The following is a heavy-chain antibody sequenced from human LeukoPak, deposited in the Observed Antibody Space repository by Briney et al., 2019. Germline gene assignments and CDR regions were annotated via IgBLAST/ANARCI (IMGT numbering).Heavy chain of an antibody. CDR2: ISGSGGST. J-gene: IGHJ3*02. CDR1: EFTFSSYA. CDR3: AKDLANWNDRGTFDI. D-gene: IGHD1-1*01. Sequence: PGGSLRLSCAASEFTFSSYAMSWVRQTPGKGLEWVSAISGSGGSTYYEDSVKGRFTVSRDNSKNTLYLLMNSLRAEDTAVYYCAKDLANWNDRGTFDIWGQGTMVTVSS. V-gene: IGHV3-23*01.